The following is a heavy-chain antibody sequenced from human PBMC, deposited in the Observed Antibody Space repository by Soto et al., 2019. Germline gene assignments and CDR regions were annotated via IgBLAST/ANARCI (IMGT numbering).Heavy chain of an antibody. Sequence: GGSLRLSCAASGFTFRTYGMHWVRQAPGKGLEWVAVISYDGSNKNYGDSVKGRFTISRDNSKNTLYLQMNSLRAEDTAVYYCAKDPYYDSSGYSQWAFDIWGKGTMVPVSS. D-gene: IGHD3-22*01. CDR1: GFTFRTYG. V-gene: IGHV3-30*18. CDR3: AKDPYYDSSGYSQWAFDI. CDR2: ISYDGSNK. J-gene: IGHJ3*02.